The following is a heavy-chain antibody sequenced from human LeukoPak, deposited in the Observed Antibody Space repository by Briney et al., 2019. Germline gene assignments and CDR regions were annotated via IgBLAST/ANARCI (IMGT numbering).Heavy chain of an antibody. D-gene: IGHD3-3*01. CDR3: AKDNNFWNY. V-gene: IGHV3-23*01. Sequence: GGSLRLSCATSGFTFSIYALSWVRQAPGKGLEWVSAITASGGTTYYADSVKGRFTISRDNSKNTLYLQMNSLRAEDTAVYYCAKDNNFWNYWGQGTLVTVSS. J-gene: IGHJ4*02. CDR2: ITASGGTT. CDR1: GFTFSIYA.